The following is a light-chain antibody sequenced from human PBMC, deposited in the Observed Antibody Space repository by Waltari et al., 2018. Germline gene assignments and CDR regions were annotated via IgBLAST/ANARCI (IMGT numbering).Light chain of an antibody. CDR3: QRRTNWYA. V-gene: IGKV3-11*01. Sequence: ETVLTQSPATLSLSPGEKATLSCRASQSISTSLAWYQQKPVQAPRLLIYDSSNRATGVPDRFSGSGSGTDFTLTISSLEPEDFAVYYCQRRTNWYAFGQGTKLEIK. CDR2: DSS. CDR1: QSISTS. J-gene: IGKJ2*01.